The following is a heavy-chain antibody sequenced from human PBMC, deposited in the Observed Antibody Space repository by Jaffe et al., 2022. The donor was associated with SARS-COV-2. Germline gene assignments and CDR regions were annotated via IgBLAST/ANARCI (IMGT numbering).Heavy chain of an antibody. D-gene: IGHD6-13*01. V-gene: IGHV1-18*01. CDR1: GYTFTSYG. CDR3: ARDEVAAAAYSTRGMDV. J-gene: IGHJ6*02. Sequence: QVQLVQSGAEVKKPGASVKVSCKASGYTFTSYGISWVRQAPGQGLEWMGWISAYNGNTNYAQKLQGRVTMTTDTSTSTAYMELRSLRSDDTAVYYCARDEVAAAAYSTRGMDVWGQGTTVTVSS. CDR2: ISAYNGNT.